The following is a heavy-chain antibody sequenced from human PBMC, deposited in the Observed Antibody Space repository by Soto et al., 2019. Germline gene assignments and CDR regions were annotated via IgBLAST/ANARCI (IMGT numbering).Heavy chain of an antibody. J-gene: IGHJ4*02. CDR3: AKDRGSLYTSSSPLDF. Sequence: EVQLLESGGGLVQPGGSLRLSCAASGFTFTNYAMTWVRQAPGKGLEWVSGISASGGSTYYADSVKGRFTISRDNSKNTLFLQMNSRRAEDTALYYCAKDRGSLYTSSSPLDFWGQGTLVTVSS. V-gene: IGHV3-23*01. CDR1: GFTFTNYA. CDR2: ISASGGST. D-gene: IGHD6-6*01.